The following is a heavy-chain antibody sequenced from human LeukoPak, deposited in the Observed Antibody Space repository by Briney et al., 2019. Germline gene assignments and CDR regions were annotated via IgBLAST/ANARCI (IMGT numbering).Heavy chain of an antibody. J-gene: IGHJ4*02. V-gene: IGHV1-18*01. D-gene: IGHD6-19*01. CDR2: ISPYNGNT. Sequence: ASVKVSCKASGYDFTSVGITWVRQAPGQGLEWMGWISPYNGNTRYVQKLQGRVTMTTDTSTSTAYMALRSLRFDDTAVYYCARAGSGSGWYFDYWGQGTLVTVSS. CDR1: GYDFTSVG. CDR3: ARAGSGSGWYFDY.